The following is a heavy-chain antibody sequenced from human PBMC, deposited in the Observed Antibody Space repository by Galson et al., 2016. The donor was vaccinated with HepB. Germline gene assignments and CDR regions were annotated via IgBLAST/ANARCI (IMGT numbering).Heavy chain of an antibody. D-gene: IGHD2-2*01. V-gene: IGHV3-15*01. CDR1: GFTFSKAW. CDR3: TTDYQLLCEF. Sequence: SLRLSCAVSGFTFSKAWLGWVRQTPGRGLEWVGLIKSQSDGGTAEYAAPVEGRFIISRDDSNNTLSLQMSSLTPEETAVYYCTTDYQLLCEFWGQGTLVTVSS. CDR2: IKSQSDGGTA. J-gene: IGHJ1*01.